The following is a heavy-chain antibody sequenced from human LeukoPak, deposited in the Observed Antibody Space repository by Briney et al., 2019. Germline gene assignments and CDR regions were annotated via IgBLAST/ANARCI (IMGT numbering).Heavy chain of an antibody. D-gene: IGHD6-6*01. V-gene: IGHV3-21*01. CDR3: ARETGIAARFDP. CDR1: GFTFSSYN. CDR2: ITSGSSYR. J-gene: IGHJ5*02. Sequence: PGGSLRLSCAASGFTFSSYNMSWVRQAPGKGLEWVSSITSGSSYRFYADSVKGRFTISRGNAKNSLYLQMNSLRAEDTAVYYCARETGIAARFDPWGQGTLVTVSS.